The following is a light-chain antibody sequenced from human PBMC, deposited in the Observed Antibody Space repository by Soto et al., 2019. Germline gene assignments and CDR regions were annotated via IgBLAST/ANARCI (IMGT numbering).Light chain of an antibody. CDR2: AAS. CDR1: QGISNE. CDR3: LQDYNYPWT. Sequence: AIQMTLSPSSLSASVGDRVTITCRASQGISNELGWYQQKPGQAPKLLIYAASSLPSGVPSRFSGSGSGTDFTLTISSLQPEDFATYYCLQDYNYPWTCGQGTKGDI. J-gene: IGKJ1*01. V-gene: IGKV1-6*01.